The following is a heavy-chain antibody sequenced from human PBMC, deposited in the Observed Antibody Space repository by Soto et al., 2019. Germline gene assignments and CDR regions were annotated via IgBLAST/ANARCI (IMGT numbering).Heavy chain of an antibody. CDR3: SRDIRDTPVY. V-gene: IGHV3-74*01. Sequence: RGALRISRAGPGFIFSRYWMHWAHKAPGRGRLWSSLINNDGSDTTNADSVKGRFTVSKNNTRNTLYLEMKSLRAEDTVVYYCSRDIRDTPVYWGRGTLVTVSS. J-gene: IGHJ4*02. CDR1: GFIFSRYW. D-gene: IGHD5-18*01. CDR2: INNDGSDT.